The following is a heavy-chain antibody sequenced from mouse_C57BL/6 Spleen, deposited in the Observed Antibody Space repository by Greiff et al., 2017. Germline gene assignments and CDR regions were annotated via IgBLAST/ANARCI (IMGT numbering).Heavy chain of an antibody. J-gene: IGHJ4*01. V-gene: IGHV1-42*01. Sequence: VQLQQSGPELVKPGASVKISCKASGYSFTGYYMNWVKQSPEKSLEWIGEIDPSTGGTTYNQKFKAKATLTVDKSSSTAYMQLKSLTSEDSAVDYCARQDGYYAMDYWGQGTSVTVSS. CDR2: IDPSTGGT. CDR3: ARQDGYYAMDY. D-gene: IGHD2-3*01. CDR1: GYSFTGYY.